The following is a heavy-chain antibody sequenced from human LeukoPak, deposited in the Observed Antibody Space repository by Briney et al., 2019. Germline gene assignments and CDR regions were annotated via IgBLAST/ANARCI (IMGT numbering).Heavy chain of an antibody. J-gene: IGHJ1*01. CDR2: IYPGDSDT. CDR3: ARRTRDAEYFQH. Sequence: AESLKISCKGSGYSFTSYWIGWVRLMPGKGLEWMGTIYPGDSDTRYSPSFQGHVTISADKSISTAYLQWSSLKASDTAMYYCARRTRDAEYFQHWGLGTLVTVSS. CDR1: GYSFTSYW. V-gene: IGHV5-51*01.